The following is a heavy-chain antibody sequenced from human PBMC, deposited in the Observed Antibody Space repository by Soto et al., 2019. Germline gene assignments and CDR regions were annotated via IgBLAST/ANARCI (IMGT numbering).Heavy chain of an antibody. J-gene: IGHJ4*02. Sequence: ASVKVSCKASGYPFTSYALTWVRVAPGQGLEWMGWISTYSGDTSYAQKFQGRVTMTADSSTSIAYMTLTSLRSDATAVYFCARDLLGQGSPIGFWGQGTQVTVSS. CDR2: ISTYSGDT. CDR3: ARDLLGQGSPIGF. CDR1: GYPFTSYA. D-gene: IGHD1-26*01. V-gene: IGHV1-18*01.